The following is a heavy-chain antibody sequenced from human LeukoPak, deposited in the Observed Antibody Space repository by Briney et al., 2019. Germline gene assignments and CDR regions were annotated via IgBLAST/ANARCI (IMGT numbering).Heavy chain of an antibody. V-gene: IGHV3-33*06. CDR2: IWYDGSNK. CDR1: GFTFSNYG. Sequence: GRSLRLSCAASGFTFSNYGMHWVRQAPGKGLEWVAVIWYDGSNKYYADSVRGRFTISRDNSKNTLYLQMNSLRAEDTAVYYCAKVGHGDYYLDYWGQGTLVTVSS. CDR3: AKVGHGDYYLDY. J-gene: IGHJ4*02. D-gene: IGHD4-17*01.